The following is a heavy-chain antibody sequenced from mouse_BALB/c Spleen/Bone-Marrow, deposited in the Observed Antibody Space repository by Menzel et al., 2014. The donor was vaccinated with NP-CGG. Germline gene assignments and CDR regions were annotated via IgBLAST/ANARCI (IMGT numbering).Heavy chain of an antibody. CDR3: TRQGLAC. V-gene: IGHV1-9*01. CDR2: ILPGSGNT. CDR1: GYTFSSYW. Sequence: VMLVESGPELMKPGASVKISCKATGYTFSSYWIEWVKQRPGHGLEWIGEILPGSGNTHYNEKFKGKATFTADTSSNTAYMQLSSLTSEDSAVYYGTRQGLACWGQGTLVTVSA. J-gene: IGHJ3*01.